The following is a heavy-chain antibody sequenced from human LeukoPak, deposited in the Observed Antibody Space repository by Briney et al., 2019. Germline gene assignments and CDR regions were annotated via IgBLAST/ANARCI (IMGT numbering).Heavy chain of an antibody. D-gene: IGHD6-13*01. V-gene: IGHV6-1*01. J-gene: IGHJ4*02. Sequence: SQTLSVTCAISGDSVSSNTPAWNWIRQSPSRGLEWLGRPYYRSKWYNDYAVSVRSRITINPDTAKNQFSLQLNSVTPEDTAVYYCARQQRGAFDYWGQGTLVTVSS. CDR3: ARQQRGAFDY. CDR2: PYYRSKWYN. CDR1: GDSVSSNTPA.